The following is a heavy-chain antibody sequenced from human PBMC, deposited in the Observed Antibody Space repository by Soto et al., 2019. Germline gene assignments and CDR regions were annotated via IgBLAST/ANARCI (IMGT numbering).Heavy chain of an antibody. Sequence: QVQLVESGGGLVKPGGSLRLSCAAYGFTFSDYYMSWIRQAPGKGMEWVSYINSSSSYTNYADSVKGRFTISRDNAKNSLYLQMNSLRAEDTAVYYCARTIVAAGGRRYFDLWGRGTLVTVSS. J-gene: IGHJ2*01. CDR2: INSSSSYT. D-gene: IGHD6-13*01. CDR1: GFTFSDYY. V-gene: IGHV3-11*05. CDR3: ARTIVAAGGRRYFDL.